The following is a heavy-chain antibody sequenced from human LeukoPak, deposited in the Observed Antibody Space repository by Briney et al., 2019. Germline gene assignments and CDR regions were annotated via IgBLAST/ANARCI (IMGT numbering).Heavy chain of an antibody. D-gene: IGHD3-22*01. CDR1: GFTFSSYA. Sequence: PGGSLRLSCAASGFTFSSYAMHWVRQAPGKGLEWVAVISYDGSNKYYADSVKGRFTISRDNSKNTLYLQMNSLRAEDTAVYYCARGDDSSGYYLYYFDYWGQGTLVTVSS. CDR3: ARGDDSSGYYLYYFDY. J-gene: IGHJ4*02. CDR2: ISYDGSNK. V-gene: IGHV3-30*04.